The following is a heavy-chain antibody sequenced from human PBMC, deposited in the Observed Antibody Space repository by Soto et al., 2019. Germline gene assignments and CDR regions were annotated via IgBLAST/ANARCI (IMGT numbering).Heavy chain of an antibody. CDR3: ARGVYFSLVGTSWLAP. J-gene: IGHJ5*02. V-gene: IGHV4-59*11. Sequence: SETLSLTCTVSGTSMTGHFWSWMRQPPGKGLEWIGYGYYSGSTLYNPSLKSRVTISLDTSKNHFSLRLSSVTSADTAVYYCARGVYFSLVGTSWLAPWGQGNLVTVSS. D-gene: IGHD2-15*01. CDR2: GYYSGST. CDR1: GTSMTGHF.